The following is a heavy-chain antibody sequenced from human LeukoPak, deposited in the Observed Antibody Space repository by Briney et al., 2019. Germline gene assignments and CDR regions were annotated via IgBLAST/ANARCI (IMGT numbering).Heavy chain of an antibody. J-gene: IGHJ4*02. CDR1: GFTFRSHA. CDR3: AKDFRIGYSAHFDY. Sequence: GGSLRLSCVGSGFTFRSHAMSWVRQAPEKGLEFVSGIYENGGTTYYADSVKGRFSISRDNSKNTLYLQMDSLRGEDTAVYYCAKDFRIGYSAHFDYWAQGALVTVSS. CDR2: IYENGGTT. D-gene: IGHD2-21*01. V-gene: IGHV3-23*01.